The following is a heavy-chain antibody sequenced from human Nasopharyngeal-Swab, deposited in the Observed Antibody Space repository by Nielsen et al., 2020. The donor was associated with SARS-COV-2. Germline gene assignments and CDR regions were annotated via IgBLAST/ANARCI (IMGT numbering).Heavy chain of an antibody. CDR3: AKGGYSGYDPLGMDV. V-gene: IGHV3-30*18. CDR2: ISYDGSNK. D-gene: IGHD5-12*01. J-gene: IGHJ6*02. Sequence: WIRQPPGKGPEWVAVISYDGSNKYYADSVKGRFTISRDNSKNTLYLQMNSLRAEDTAVYYCAKGGYSGYDPLGMDVWGQGTTVTVSS.